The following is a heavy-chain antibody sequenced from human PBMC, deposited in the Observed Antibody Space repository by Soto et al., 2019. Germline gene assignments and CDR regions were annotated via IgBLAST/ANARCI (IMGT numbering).Heavy chain of an antibody. V-gene: IGHV3-21*01. CDR1: GFTFSSYS. CDR2: ISNSSSYI. J-gene: IGHJ5*02. Sequence: EVQLVESGGGLVKPGGSLRLSCAASGFTFSSYSMNWVRQAPGKGLEWVASISNSSSYIYYADSVKGRFTISRDNAKNSPHLQMKSRRAEDTAVYYCARDPLLGIVGARGWFDPWGQGTLVTVSS. D-gene: IGHD1-26*01. CDR3: ARDPLLGIVGARGWFDP.